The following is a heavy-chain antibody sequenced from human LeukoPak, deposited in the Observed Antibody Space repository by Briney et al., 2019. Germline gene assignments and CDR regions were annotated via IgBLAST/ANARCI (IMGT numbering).Heavy chain of an antibody. J-gene: IGHJ6*03. CDR3: ARGVVAGPFQAYYYYMDV. CDR1: GGTFSSYA. CDR2: IIPIFGTA. Sequence: SVKVSCKASGGTFSSYAISWVRQAPGQGLEWMGGIIPIFGTANYAQKFQGRVTITADESTSTAYMELSSLRSDDTAVYYCARGVVAGPFQAYYYYMDVWGKGTTVTISS. D-gene: IGHD6-19*01. V-gene: IGHV1-69*13.